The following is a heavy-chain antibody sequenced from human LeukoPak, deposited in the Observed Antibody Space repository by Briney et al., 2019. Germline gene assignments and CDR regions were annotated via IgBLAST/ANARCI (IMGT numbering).Heavy chain of an antibody. J-gene: IGHJ4*02. CDR2: INPKSGGT. V-gene: IGHV1-2*02. CDR1: GYTFTDYY. Sequence: ASVKVSCKASGYTFTDYYMHWVRQAPGQGLEWMGWINPKSGGTNCAQKYQGRVSMTRDTSIRTAYMELSRPRSDGTAVYYCATWGSIWCDYWGQGTLVTVSS. D-gene: IGHD2-21*01. CDR3: ATWGSIWCDY.